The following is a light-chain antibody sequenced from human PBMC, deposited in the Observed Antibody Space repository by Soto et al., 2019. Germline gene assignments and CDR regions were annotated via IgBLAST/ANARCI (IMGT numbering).Light chain of an antibody. Sequence: QSVLTQPPSVSAAPGQEVPISCSGRSSNIGNNYVSWYQQLPGTAPKLLIYDNNKRPSGIPDRFSGSKSGTSATLGITGLQTGDEADYYCGTWDSRLSVVVFGGGTKLTVL. CDR3: GTWDSRLSVVV. CDR2: DNN. V-gene: IGLV1-51*01. J-gene: IGLJ2*01. CDR1: SSNIGNNY.